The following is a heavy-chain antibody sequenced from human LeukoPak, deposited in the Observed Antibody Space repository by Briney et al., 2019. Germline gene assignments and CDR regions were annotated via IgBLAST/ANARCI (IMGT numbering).Heavy chain of an antibody. V-gene: IGHV1-2*04. CDR3: ARDRRAVAGIPYYYYYYGMDV. D-gene: IGHD6-19*01. CDR2: INPNSGGT. J-gene: IGHJ6*04. CDR1: GYTFTRYY. Sequence: GASVKVSCKASGYTFTRYYMQWVRQAPGQGLEWMGWINPNSGGTNYAQKFQGWVTMTGDTSISTAYMELSRLRSDDTAVYYCARDRRAVAGIPYYYYYYGMDVWGKGTTVTVSS.